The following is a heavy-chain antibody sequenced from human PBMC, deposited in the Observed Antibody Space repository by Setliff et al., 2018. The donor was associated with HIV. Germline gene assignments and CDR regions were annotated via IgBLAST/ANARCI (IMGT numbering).Heavy chain of an antibody. CDR3: ARQLSNSLES. V-gene: IGHV3-7*03. CDR2: INLDGSGT. J-gene: IGHJ4*02. CDR1: GFTFINYY. D-gene: IGHD1-1*01. Sequence: GGSLRLSCAASGFTFINYYMAWVRQRPGKGLEWVANINLDGSGTHYVDSVKGRFTISRDNAKNSLYLRLNSLRVDDTAVYYCARQLSNSLESWGQGTLVTVSS.